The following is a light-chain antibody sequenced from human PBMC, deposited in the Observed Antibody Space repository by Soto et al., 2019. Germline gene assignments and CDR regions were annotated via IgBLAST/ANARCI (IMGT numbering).Light chain of an antibody. CDR1: SSDIGGSNY. CDR3: YSSRSSSSTFYV. V-gene: IGLV2-14*03. CDR2: GVS. Sequence: QSALTQPASVSGSPGQSITISCAGTSSDIGGSNYVSWYQQHPGKAPKLMIYGVSNRPSGVSNRFSGPKSGNTASLTISGLQAEDEADYFCYSSRSSSSTFYVFGTGTKVTVL. J-gene: IGLJ1*01.